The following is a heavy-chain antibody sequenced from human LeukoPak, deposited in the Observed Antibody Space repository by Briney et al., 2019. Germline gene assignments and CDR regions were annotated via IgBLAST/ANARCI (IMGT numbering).Heavy chain of an antibody. J-gene: IGHJ4*02. CDR1: GFTFSSYS. Sequence: GGSLRLSCAASGFTFSSYSMNWVRQAPGKGLEWVSYISSSSSTIYYADSVKGRFTISRDNAKNSLYLQMNSLKTEDTAVYYCTSLWSGYPRVIDYWGQGTLVTVSS. D-gene: IGHD3-3*01. CDR2: ISSSSSTI. V-gene: IGHV3-48*01. CDR3: TSLWSGYPRVIDY.